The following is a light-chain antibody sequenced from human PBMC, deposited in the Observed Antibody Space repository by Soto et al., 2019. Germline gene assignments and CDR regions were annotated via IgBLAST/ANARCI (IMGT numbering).Light chain of an antibody. J-gene: IGKJ1*01. CDR3: QQCDTSPRT. CDR2: GAS. CDR1: QSVSSNY. V-gene: IGKV3-20*01. Sequence: EIVLTQSPGTLSLSPGERATLSCRASQSVSSNYLAWYQQKRGQAPRLLIYGASSRATGIPTRFSGSGSGTHFTLTISRLEPEDFALYYCQQCDTSPRTFGQGTKVEI.